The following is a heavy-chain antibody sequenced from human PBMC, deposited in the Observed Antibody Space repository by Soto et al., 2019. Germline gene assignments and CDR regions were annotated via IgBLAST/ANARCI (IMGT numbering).Heavy chain of an antibody. Sequence: PSETLSLTCSVSGGTLNSYYWSWIRQPAGKGLEWIAYIFYSGSANYNPSLKSRVTISVDTSKNQFSLKLSSVTAADTAVYYCARAMTIGANWFDPWGQGTLVTVSS. D-gene: IGHD3-10*01. CDR2: IFYSGSA. CDR1: GGTLNSYY. V-gene: IGHV4-59*01. CDR3: ARAMTIGANWFDP. J-gene: IGHJ5*02.